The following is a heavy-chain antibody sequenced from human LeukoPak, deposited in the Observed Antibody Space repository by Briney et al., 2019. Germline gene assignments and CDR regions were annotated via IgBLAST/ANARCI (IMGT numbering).Heavy chain of an antibody. J-gene: IGHJ4*02. CDR2: FYPGDADT. CDR1: GYCFITHW. Sequence: GEYLKISCKGSGYCFITHWIGWVRQMPGKGLGGMGIFYPGDADTRYSPSFQGQVTISDDKAINTAYLQWSSRKASDTSMYYCARRSSGFDYWGQGTLVTVSS. CDR3: ARRSSGFDY. V-gene: IGHV5-51*01. D-gene: IGHD3-10*01.